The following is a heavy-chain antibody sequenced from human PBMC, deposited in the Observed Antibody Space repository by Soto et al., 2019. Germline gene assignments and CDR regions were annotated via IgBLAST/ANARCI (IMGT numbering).Heavy chain of an antibody. V-gene: IGHV4-30-2*01. CDR3: ARTPYDILTGRLDAFDI. J-gene: IGHJ3*02. D-gene: IGHD3-9*01. CDR1: GGSINNGGYS. Sequence: SETLSLTCAVSGGSINNGGYSWSWLRQQPGKGLEWIGYISHGGNTDYHPSLRSRVIMSIDKSKNHFSLGLKSVTAADTATSFCARTPYDILTGRLDAFDIWGQGKMVTVSS. CDR2: ISHGGNT.